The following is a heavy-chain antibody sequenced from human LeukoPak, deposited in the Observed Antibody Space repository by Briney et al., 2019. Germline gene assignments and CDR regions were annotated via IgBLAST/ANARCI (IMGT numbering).Heavy chain of an antibody. D-gene: IGHD3-10*01. CDR1: GGSISSYY. Sequence: PSETLSLTCTVSGGSISSYYWSWIRQPPGKGLEWIGYIYYSGSTNYNPSLKSRVTISVDTSKNQFSLKLSSVTAADTAVYYCARAPHYYGSGTPVKLDYWGQGTLVTVSS. CDR3: ARAPHYYGSGTPVKLDY. V-gene: IGHV4-59*01. CDR2: IYYSGST. J-gene: IGHJ4*02.